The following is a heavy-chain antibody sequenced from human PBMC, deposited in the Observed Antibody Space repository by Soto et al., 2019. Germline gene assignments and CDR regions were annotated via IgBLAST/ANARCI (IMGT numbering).Heavy chain of an antibody. CDR2: INHSGST. Sequence: QVQLQQWGAGLLKPSETLSLTCAVYGGSFSGYYWSWIRQPPGKGLEWIGEINHSGSTNYNPSLKSRVTISVDTSKNQFSLKLSSVTAAATAVYYWARGVPSRDFDYWGQGTLVTVSS. J-gene: IGHJ4*02. V-gene: IGHV4-34*01. CDR1: GGSFSGYY. D-gene: IGHD2-2*01. CDR3: ARGVPSRDFDY.